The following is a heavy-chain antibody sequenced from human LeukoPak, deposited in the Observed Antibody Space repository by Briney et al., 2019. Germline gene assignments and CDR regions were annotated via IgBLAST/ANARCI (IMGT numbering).Heavy chain of an antibody. CDR1: GYTFTGYY. D-gene: IGHD2-2*01. V-gene: IGHV1-2*06. CDR3: AREVGYSSSYYGRFDP. CDR2: VNPNNGVP. J-gene: IGHJ5*02. Sequence: ASVKVSCKASGYTFTGYYMHWVRQAPGQGLEWMGRVNPNNGVPNYAQKFQGRVTVTRDTAISTAYMELSSLRSDDTALYFRAREVGYSSSYYGRFDPWGQGTLVIVSS.